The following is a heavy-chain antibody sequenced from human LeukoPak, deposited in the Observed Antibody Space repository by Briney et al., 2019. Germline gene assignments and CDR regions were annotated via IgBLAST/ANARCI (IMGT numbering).Heavy chain of an antibody. CDR3: AKDLYSGNYLGFDY. CDR1: GFTFSSYA. Sequence: GGSLRLSCAASGFTFSSYAMSWVRQAPGQGLEWVSAISGSGGSTYYADSVKGRFTISRDNSKNTLYLQMNSLRAEDTAVYYCAKDLYSGNYLGFDYWGQGTLVTVSS. CDR2: ISGSGGST. J-gene: IGHJ4*02. D-gene: IGHD1-26*01. V-gene: IGHV3-23*01.